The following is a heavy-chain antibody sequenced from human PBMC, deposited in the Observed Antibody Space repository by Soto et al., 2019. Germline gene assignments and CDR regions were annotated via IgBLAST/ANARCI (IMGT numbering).Heavy chain of an antibody. D-gene: IGHD3-9*01. V-gene: IGHV3-7*01. CDR3: ARDYDILTGYSSPFDY. J-gene: IGHJ4*02. CDR1: GFTFSSYW. CDR2: IKQDGSEK. Sequence: GGSLRLSCAASGFTFSSYWMSWVRQAPGKGLEWVANIKQDGSEKYYMDSVKGRFTISRDNAKNSLYLQMNSLRAEDTAVYYCARDYDILTGYSSPFDYWGQGTLVTVSS.